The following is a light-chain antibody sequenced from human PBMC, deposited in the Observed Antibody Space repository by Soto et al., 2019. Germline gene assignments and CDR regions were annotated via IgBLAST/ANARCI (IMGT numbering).Light chain of an antibody. CDR2: GAS. CDR1: QNIDNY. CDR3: QQSYITPLT. V-gene: IGKV1-39*01. Sequence: IQMAQSPASLSASVGDRVTITCRASQNIDNYLNWYQQKPEKAPNLLIYGASGLQSGVPSRFRGSGSGTDFTLTISSLHPEDFATYYCQQSYITPLTFGGGTKVEI. J-gene: IGKJ4*01.